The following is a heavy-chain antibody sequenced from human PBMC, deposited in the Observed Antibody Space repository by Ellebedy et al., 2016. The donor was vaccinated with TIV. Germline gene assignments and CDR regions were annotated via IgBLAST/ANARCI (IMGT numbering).Heavy chain of an antibody. CDR1: GFTFSSYG. CDR2: IWYDGSNK. J-gene: IGHJ6*02. CDR3: ARGYSYGGLPLYYDGMDV. Sequence: PGGSLRLSCAASGFTFSSYGMHWVRQAPGKGLEWVAVIWYDGSNKYYADSVKGRFTISRDNSKNTLYLQMNSLRAEDTAVYYCARGYSYGGLPLYYDGMDVWGQGTTVTVSS. D-gene: IGHD5-18*01. V-gene: IGHV3-33*01.